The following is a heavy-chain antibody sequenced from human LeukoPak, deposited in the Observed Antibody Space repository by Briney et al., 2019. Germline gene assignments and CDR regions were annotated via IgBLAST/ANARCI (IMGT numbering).Heavy chain of an antibody. J-gene: IGHJ4*02. Sequence: GGSLRLSCSPSGFTFSSYDMHWVRQAPGKGLEYVSAISSNGGSTYYADSVKGRFTISRDNTKNTLYLQMSSLRAEDTAVYYCVKGSLADYYDSTWGVYWGQGTLVTVSS. CDR1: GFTFSSYD. V-gene: IGHV3-64D*06. CDR3: VKGSLADYYDSTWGVY. CDR2: ISSNGGST. D-gene: IGHD3-22*01.